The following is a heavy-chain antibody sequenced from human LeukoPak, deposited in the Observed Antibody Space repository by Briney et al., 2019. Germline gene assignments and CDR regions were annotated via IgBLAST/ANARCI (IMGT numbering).Heavy chain of an antibody. CDR1: GFTFSSYA. J-gene: IGHJ4*02. CDR3: ARGDNWNYQDY. CDR2: ISSNGGST. V-gene: IGHV3-64*01. Sequence: GGSLRLPCAASGFTFSSYAMHWVRQAPGKGLEYVSAISSNGGSTYYANSVKGRFTISRDNSKNTLYLQMGSLRAEDMAVYYCARGDNWNYQDYWGQGTLVTVSS. D-gene: IGHD1-7*01.